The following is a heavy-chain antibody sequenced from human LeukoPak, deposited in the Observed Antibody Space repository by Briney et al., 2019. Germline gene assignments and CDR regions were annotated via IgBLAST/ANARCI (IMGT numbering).Heavy chain of an antibody. CDR3: AGEGVDSSGYYFFDY. CDR2: ISSSSSYI. D-gene: IGHD3-22*01. CDR1: GFTFSSYS. Sequence: GGSLRLSCAASGFTFSSYSMNWVRQAPGKGLEWVSSISSSSSYIYYADSVKGRFTISRDNAKNSLYLQMNSLRAEDTALYHCAGEGVDSSGYYFFDYWGQGTLVTVSS. V-gene: IGHV3-21*04. J-gene: IGHJ4*02.